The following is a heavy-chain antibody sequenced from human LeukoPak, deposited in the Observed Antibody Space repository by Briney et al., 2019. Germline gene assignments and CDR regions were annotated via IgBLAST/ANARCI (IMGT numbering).Heavy chain of an antibody. CDR1: GGSISSFY. V-gene: IGHV4-59*01. CDR2: IYYTGST. J-gene: IGHJ4*02. Sequence: PSETLSLTCTVSGGSISSFYWSWIRQPPGKGLEWIGFIYYTGSTSYNPSLKSRVTMSVDTSKNQFSLKLSSVTDADTAVYFCARDRGDGYKFFDYWGQGTLVTVSS. D-gene: IGHD5-24*01. CDR3: ARDRGDGYKFFDY.